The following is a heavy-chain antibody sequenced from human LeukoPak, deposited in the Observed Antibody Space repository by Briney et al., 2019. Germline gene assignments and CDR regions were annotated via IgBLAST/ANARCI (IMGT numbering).Heavy chain of an antibody. Sequence: PSETLSLTCTVSGGSISSYYWSWIRQPPGKGLEWIGCIYYSGSTDYNPSLKSRVTISVDTSKNQFSLKLSSVTAADTAVYYCARDRADYVWGSYRSNWFDPWGQGTLVTVSS. CDR3: ARDRADYVWGSYRSNWFDP. CDR2: IYYSGST. V-gene: IGHV4-59*01. CDR1: GGSISSYY. D-gene: IGHD3-16*02. J-gene: IGHJ5*02.